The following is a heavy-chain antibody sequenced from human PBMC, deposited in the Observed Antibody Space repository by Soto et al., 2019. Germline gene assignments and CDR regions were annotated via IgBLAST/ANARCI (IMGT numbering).Heavy chain of an antibody. J-gene: IGHJ5*02. CDR3: AGLTFRLAAASHGRSNWLGT. CDR2: IFYTGCT. D-gene: IGHD1-1*01. V-gene: IGHV4-39*01. CDR1: GGSISNPSYY. Sequence: KTSETLSLTCTVSGGSISNPSYYWGWVRQPPGKGLEWIGDIFYTGCTYYSPSLKSRVTISVDTSKEQFSLNLTSLTAADTAVYFCAGLTFRLAAASHGRSNWLGTRAPGALVKVSS.